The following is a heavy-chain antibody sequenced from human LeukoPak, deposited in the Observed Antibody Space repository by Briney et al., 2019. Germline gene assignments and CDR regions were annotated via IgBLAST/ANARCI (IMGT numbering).Heavy chain of an antibody. CDR2: IYSGGST. J-gene: IGHJ2*01. Sequence: GGSLRLSCAASGFTVSSNYMSWVRQAPGKGLEWVSVIYSGGSTYYADSVKGRFTISRDNSKNTLYLQMNSLRAEDTAVYYCARDQESNGYYPGFDLWGRGTLVTVSS. CDR1: GFTVSSNY. D-gene: IGHD3-22*01. V-gene: IGHV3-66*01. CDR3: ARDQESNGYYPGFDL.